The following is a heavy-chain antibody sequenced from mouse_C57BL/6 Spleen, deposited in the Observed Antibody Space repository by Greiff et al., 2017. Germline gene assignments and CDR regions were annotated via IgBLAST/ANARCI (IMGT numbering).Heavy chain of an antibody. CDR1: GYTFTSYW. J-gene: IGHJ4*01. CDR2: IDPSDSYT. D-gene: IGHD1-1*02. CDR3: ARKLWDYYAMDY. V-gene: IGHV1-59*01. Sequence: QVQLQQPGAELVRPGTSVKLSCKASGYTFTSYWMHWVKQRPGQGLEWIGVIDPSDSYTNYNHKFKGKATLTVDTSSSTAYMQLSSLTSEDSAVYYCARKLWDYYAMDYWGQGTSVTVSS.